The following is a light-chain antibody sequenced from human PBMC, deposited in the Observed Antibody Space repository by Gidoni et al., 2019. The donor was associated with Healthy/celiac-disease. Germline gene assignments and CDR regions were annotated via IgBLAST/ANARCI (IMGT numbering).Light chain of an antibody. Sequence: SQITQSPSSLSASVGDRVTITCRASQSISSYLNWYQQKPGKAPKLLIYAASSLQSGVPSRFSGSGSGTDFTLTISSLQPEDFATYYCQQSYSTPPLFXPXTKVDIK. V-gene: IGKV1-39*01. CDR2: AAS. CDR1: QSISSY. J-gene: IGKJ3*01. CDR3: QQSYSTPPL.